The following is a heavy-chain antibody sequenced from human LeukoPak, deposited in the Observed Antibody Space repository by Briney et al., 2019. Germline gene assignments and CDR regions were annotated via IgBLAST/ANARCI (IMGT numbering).Heavy chain of an antibody. V-gene: IGHV7-4-1*02. D-gene: IGHD2-15*01. CDR1: GYTFTSYA. CDR2: INTNTGNP. CDR3: ARDHLGYCSGGSCFPGYYYGMDV. J-gene: IGHJ6*02. Sequence: GASVKVSCKASGYTFTSYAMNWVRQAPGQGLEWMGWINTNTGNPTYAQGFTGRFVFSLDTSVSTAYLQISSLKAEDTAVYYCARDHLGYCSGGSCFPGYYYGMDVWGQGTTVTVSS.